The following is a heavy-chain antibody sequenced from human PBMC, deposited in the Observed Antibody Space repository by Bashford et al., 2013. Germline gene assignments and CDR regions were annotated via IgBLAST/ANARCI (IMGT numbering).Heavy chain of an antibody. CDR3: ATGGNYLNY. CDR2: IYRSGST. Sequence: SETLSLTCTVSGDSISSSAYFWTWVRQPAGKGLEWIGRIYRSGSTSYNPSLKSRVTLSVDTSQNQLSLKLSSVTAADTAVYYCATGGNYLNYWGQGTLVTVSS. J-gene: IGHJ4*02. CDR1: GDSISSSAYF. V-gene: IGHV4-61*02.